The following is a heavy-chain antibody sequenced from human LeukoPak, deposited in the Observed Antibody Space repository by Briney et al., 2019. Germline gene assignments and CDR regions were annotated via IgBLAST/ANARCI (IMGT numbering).Heavy chain of an antibody. D-gene: IGHD6-25*01. Sequence: GGSLRLSCAASGFTFSSFPMSWVRQAPGKGLQWGSGITGRGGDTYYADSVEGRFTISRDNSKNTLSLQMDSLRAEDTAIYYCARDRAAFDSWGQGTLVTVSS. CDR3: ARDRAAFDS. V-gene: IGHV3-23*01. J-gene: IGHJ4*02. CDR1: GFTFSSFP. CDR2: ITGRGGDT.